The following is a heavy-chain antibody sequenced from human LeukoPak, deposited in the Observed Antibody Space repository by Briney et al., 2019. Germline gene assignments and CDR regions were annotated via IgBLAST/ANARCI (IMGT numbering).Heavy chain of an antibody. V-gene: IGHV3-23*01. CDR3: ARVTTTLAFDY. D-gene: IGHD1-1*01. CDR1: GFTFSDYV. CDR2: ITASGDRT. J-gene: IGHJ4*02. Sequence: GGSLRLSCAASGFTFSDYVMIWVRQAPGKGLEWVSGITASGDRTFYGDSVRGRFTMSRDNSKNTVYLQMNSLRVDDTAVYYCARVTTTLAFDYWGQGTLVTVSS.